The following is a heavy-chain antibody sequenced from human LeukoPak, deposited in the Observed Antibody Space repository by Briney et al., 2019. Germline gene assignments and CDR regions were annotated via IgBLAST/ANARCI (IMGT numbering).Heavy chain of an antibody. Sequence: PGGSLRLSCAASGFTFDNYWMHWVRQAPGKGLVWVSYISGDGSITSYADSVKGRFTISRDNAKNTLYLQMNSLRAEDTALYYCARDYYDRSGYRNWFDPWGQGTLVTVSS. V-gene: IGHV3-74*01. CDR3: ARDYYDRSGYRNWFDP. J-gene: IGHJ5*02. D-gene: IGHD3-22*01. CDR1: GFTFDNYW. CDR2: ISGDGSIT.